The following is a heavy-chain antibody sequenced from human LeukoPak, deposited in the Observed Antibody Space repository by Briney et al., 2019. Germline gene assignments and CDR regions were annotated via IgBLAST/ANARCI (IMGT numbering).Heavy chain of an antibody. V-gene: IGHV4-38-2*02. D-gene: IGHD3-22*01. Sequence: PSETLSLTCTVSGYSISSGYYWGCIRQPPGKGLEWIGNIYHSGSTYYNPSLKSRVTISVDTSKNQFSLKLSSVTAADTAVYYCARGGDYYNSSGCFRFDYWGQGTLVTVSS. CDR2: IYHSGST. J-gene: IGHJ4*02. CDR1: GYSISSGYY. CDR3: ARGGDYYNSSGCFRFDY.